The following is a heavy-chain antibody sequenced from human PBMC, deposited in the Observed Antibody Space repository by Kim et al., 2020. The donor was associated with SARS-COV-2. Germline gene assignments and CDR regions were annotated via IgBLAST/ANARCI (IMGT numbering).Heavy chain of an antibody. J-gene: IGHJ5*02. CDR2: IDTKTGNP. V-gene: IGHV7-4-1*02. CDR3: VRWNNMGSSGWFDP. Sequence: ASVKVSCKASGYTFTNYVINWVRQAPGQGLEWMGWIDTKTGNPMYAQGFTGRIIFSLDTSVSTTYLQISSLKTEDTAVYYCVRWNNMGSSGWFDPWGQGTLVIVSS. D-gene: IGHD6-25*01. CDR1: GYTFTNYV.